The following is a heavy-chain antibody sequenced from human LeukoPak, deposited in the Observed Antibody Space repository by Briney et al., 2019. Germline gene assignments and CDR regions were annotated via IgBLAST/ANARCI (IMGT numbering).Heavy chain of an antibody. J-gene: IGHJ6*02. CDR1: GYTFTSYG. Sequence: ASVKVSCKASGYTFTSYGISWVRQAPGQGLEWMGWISAYSGNTNYAQKLQGRVTMTTDTSTSTAYMELRSLRSDDTAVYYCARDLARVARFLEWLSHYYYGMDVWGQGTTVTVSS. CDR3: ARDLARVARFLEWLSHYYYGMDV. D-gene: IGHD3-3*01. V-gene: IGHV1-18*01. CDR2: ISAYSGNT.